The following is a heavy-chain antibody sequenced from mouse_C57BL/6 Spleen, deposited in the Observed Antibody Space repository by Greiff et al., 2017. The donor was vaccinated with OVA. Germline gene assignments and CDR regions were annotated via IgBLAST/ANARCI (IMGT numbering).Heavy chain of an antibody. D-gene: IGHD1-1*01. V-gene: IGHV1-55*01. CDR1: GYTFTSYW. CDR2: IYPGSGST. CDR3: ASPHYYGSSYDWYVDV. J-gene: IGHJ1*03. Sequence: QVQLQQPGAELVKPGASVKMSCKASGYTFTSYWITWVKQRPGQGLEWIGDIYPGSGSTNYNEKFKSKATLTVDTSSSTAYMQHSSLTSEDSAVYYCASPHYYGSSYDWYVDVWGTGTTVTVSS.